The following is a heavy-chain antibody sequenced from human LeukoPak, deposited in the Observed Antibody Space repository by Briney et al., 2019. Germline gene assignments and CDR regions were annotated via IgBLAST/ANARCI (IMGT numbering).Heavy chain of an antibody. D-gene: IGHD4-23*01. V-gene: IGHV1-18*01. J-gene: IGHJ3*02. CDR3: ASDWFYAGNFDVFDI. CDR2: ISTYNGNT. CDR1: GYTFSSYG. Sequence: ASVKVSCKAAGYTFSSYGISWVRQAPGQGLEWMGWISTYNGNTHYAQKLQGRVTMTTDTSTSTVYMELRSLRSDVTAVYYCASDWFYAGNFDVFDIWGQGTMVTVSS.